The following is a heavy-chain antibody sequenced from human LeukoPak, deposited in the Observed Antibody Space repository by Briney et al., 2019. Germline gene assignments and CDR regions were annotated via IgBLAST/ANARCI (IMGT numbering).Heavy chain of an antibody. CDR2: ISSSGSTI. Sequence: PGGSLRLSCAASGFTFSSYEMNWVRQAPGKGLEWVSYISSSGSTISYADSVKGRFTISRDNAKNSLYLQMNSLRADDTAVYYWAELGITMIGGVWGKGTTVTISS. CDR1: GFTFSSYE. V-gene: IGHV3-48*03. D-gene: IGHD3-10*01. CDR3: AELGITMIGGV. J-gene: IGHJ6*04.